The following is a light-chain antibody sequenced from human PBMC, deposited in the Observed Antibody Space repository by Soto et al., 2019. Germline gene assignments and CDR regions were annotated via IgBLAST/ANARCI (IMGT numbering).Light chain of an antibody. V-gene: IGKV1-12*01. Sequence: DIQMTPSPSSVSASVGDRVTITCRASQGIKKWLAWYQQKRGTAPKLLIYPASSLYTGVPSRFRGSGSGTDFTLTISSLPPEDFAPYYCQQANTYALTFGGGTKVDIK. CDR2: PAS. J-gene: IGKJ4*01. CDR1: QGIKKW. CDR3: QQANTYALT.